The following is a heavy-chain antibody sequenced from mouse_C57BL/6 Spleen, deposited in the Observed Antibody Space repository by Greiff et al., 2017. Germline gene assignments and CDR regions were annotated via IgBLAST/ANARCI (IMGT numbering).Heavy chain of an antibody. J-gene: IGHJ2*01. D-gene: IGHD1-2*01. Sequence: ESGPGLVKPSQSLSLTCSVTGYSITSGYYWNWIRQFPGNKLEWMGYISYDGSNNYNPSLKNRISITRDTSKNQFFLKLNSVTTEDTATYYCARDEVLRPYFDYWGQGTTLTVSS. V-gene: IGHV3-6*01. CDR3: ARDEVLRPYFDY. CDR1: GYSITSGYY. CDR2: ISYDGSN.